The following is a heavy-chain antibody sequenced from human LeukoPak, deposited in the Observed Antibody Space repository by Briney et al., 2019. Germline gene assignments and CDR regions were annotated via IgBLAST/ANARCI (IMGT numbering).Heavy chain of an antibody. J-gene: IGHJ4*02. Sequence: GGSLRLSCAASGFTFSSYAMDWVRQAPGKGLEWVTFLSYDGEDEQYVDPVRGRFTSSRDNSKKTLYLQMNNLRPEDTAIYYCARDQPGGGLDYWGQGVLVAVSS. V-gene: IGHV3-30*04. CDR1: GFTFSSYA. CDR3: ARDQPGGGLDY. CDR2: LSYDGEDE. D-gene: IGHD3-16*01.